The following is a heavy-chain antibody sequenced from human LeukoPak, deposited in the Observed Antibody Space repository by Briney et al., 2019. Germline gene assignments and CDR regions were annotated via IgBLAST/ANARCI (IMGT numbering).Heavy chain of an antibody. CDR3: ARETTPDYDFWSGYPYYFDY. CDR1: GFTFSSYG. V-gene: IGHV3-30*02. CDR2: IRYDGSNK. J-gene: IGHJ4*02. Sequence: GGSLRLSCAASGFTFSSYGMHWVRQAPGKGLEWVAFIRYDGSNKYYADSVKGRFTISRDNAKNSLYLQMNSLRAEDTAVYYCARETTPDYDFWSGYPYYFDYWGQGTLVTVSS. D-gene: IGHD3-3*01.